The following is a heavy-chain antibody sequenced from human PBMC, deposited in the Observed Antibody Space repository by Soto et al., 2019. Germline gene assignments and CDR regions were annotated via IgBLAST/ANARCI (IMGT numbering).Heavy chain of an antibody. D-gene: IGHD3-22*01. V-gene: IGHV3-30-3*01. CDR2: ISYDGSNK. J-gene: IGHJ3*02. CDR1: GFTFSSYA. Sequence: TRGSLRLSCAASGFTFSSYAMHWVRQAPGKGLEWVAVISYDGSNKYYADSVKGRFTISRDNSKNTLYLQMNSLRAEDTAVYYCARELPMIGAFDIWGQGTMVTVSS. CDR3: ARELPMIGAFDI.